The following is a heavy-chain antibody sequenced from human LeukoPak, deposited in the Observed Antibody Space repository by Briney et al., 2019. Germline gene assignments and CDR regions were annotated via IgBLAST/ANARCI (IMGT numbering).Heavy chain of an antibody. J-gene: IGHJ5*02. CDR3: ARGPRNDP. CDR1: GYPFTTWE. V-gene: IGHV1-8*01. D-gene: IGHD1-14*01. CDR2: LHPNSGNT. Sequence: ASVKVSCKTSGYPFTTWEINWVRQAAGQGLEWRGWLHPNSGNTAYEQKFQGRVTMTRDNSITTAYMELSGLRFDDTAVYFFARGPRNDPWGQGTLVTVSS.